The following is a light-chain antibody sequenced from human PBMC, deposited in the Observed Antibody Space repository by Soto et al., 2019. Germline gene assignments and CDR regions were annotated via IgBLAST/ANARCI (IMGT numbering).Light chain of an antibody. CDR1: QSVSSDF. V-gene: IGKV3-20*01. J-gene: IGKJ5*01. CDR2: GVS. CDR3: QQYGSSPIT. Sequence: VVLTQSPGTLSISPGERATLSCRASQSVSSDFLAWYHQKPGQAPRLLIYGVSRRATGIPERFSGSGSGTDFTLTISSLEPEDFAVYYCQQYGSSPITFGQGTRLEIK.